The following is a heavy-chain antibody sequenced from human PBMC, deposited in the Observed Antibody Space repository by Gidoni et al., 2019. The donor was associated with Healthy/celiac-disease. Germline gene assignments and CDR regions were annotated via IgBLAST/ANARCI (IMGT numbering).Heavy chain of an antibody. D-gene: IGHD3-22*01. CDR3: ARAKRVGSMIVVVMGFDY. CDR1: GGSFSGYY. J-gene: IGHJ4*02. Sequence: QVQLQQWGAGLLKPSETLSLTCAVYGGSFSGYYWSWIRQPPGKGLEWIGEINHSGSTNYNPSLKSRVTISVDTSKNQFSLKLSSVTAADTAVYYCARAKRVGSMIVVVMGFDYWGQGTLVTVSS. CDR2: INHSGST. V-gene: IGHV4-34*01.